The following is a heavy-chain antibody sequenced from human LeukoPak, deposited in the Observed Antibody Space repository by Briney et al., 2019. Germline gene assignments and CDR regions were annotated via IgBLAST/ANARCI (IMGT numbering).Heavy chain of an antibody. CDR3: ARDPARVAAIFDY. J-gene: IGHJ4*02. Sequence: GGSLRLSCAASGFTFSSYAMHWVRQAPGKGLEWVAVISYDGSNKYYADSVKGRFTISRDNSKNTLYLQMNSLRAEDTAVYYCARDPARVAAIFDYWGQGTLVTVSS. CDR2: ISYDGSNK. CDR1: GFTFSSYA. V-gene: IGHV3-30-3*01. D-gene: IGHD2-15*01.